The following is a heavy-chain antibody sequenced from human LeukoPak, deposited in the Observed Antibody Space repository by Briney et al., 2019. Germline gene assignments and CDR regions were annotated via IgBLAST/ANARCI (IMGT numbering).Heavy chain of an antibody. V-gene: IGHV3-20*04. Sequence: RPGGSLRLSCAASGFTFNDYGMSWVRQAPGKGLEWVSGINWNGGRTGYADSMKGRFIISRDNAKNSLYLQMNSLRAEDTAVYYCAELGITMIGGVWGKGTTVTISS. J-gene: IGHJ6*04. CDR1: GFTFNDYG. D-gene: IGHD3-10*02. CDR3: AELGITMIGGV. CDR2: INWNGGRT.